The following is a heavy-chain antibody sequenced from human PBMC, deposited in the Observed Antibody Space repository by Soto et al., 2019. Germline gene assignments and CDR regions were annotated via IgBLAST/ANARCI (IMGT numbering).Heavy chain of an antibody. V-gene: IGHV4-4*02. D-gene: IGHD3-22*01. Sequence: QVELQESGPGLVKPSGTLSLTCVVSGNSISTTNWWSWVRQSPGKGLEWIGEIYHSGSTNYNPSLKSRVTISVDKSKNQFSLKLSSVTAADTAVYYCARDVGCHYDGSPSGQFDFWGQGTLVTVSS. J-gene: IGHJ4*02. CDR2: IYHSGST. CDR3: ARDVGCHYDGSPSGQFDF. CDR1: GNSISTTNW.